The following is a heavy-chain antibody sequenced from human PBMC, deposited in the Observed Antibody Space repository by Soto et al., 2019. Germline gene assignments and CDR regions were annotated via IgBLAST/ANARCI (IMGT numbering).Heavy chain of an antibody. D-gene: IGHD2-15*01. CDR3: ARGSAGSESVVVVPAIDFYSFDT. CDR2: IWYDGDKK. Sequence: QAQLVESGGGVVQPGRSLRFSCAASGFTLSSYGMHWVRQAPGKGLEWVAVIWYDGDKKYYADSVKVRFTISRDESKNTVYLHMSSLRGEDTGVYYCARGSAGSESVVVVPAIDFYSFDTWGQGTLVSVSS. CDR1: GFTLSSYG. V-gene: IGHV3-33*01. J-gene: IGHJ4*02.